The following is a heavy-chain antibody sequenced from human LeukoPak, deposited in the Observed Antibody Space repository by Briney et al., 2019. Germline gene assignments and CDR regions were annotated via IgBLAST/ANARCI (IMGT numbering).Heavy chain of an antibody. J-gene: IGHJ4*02. V-gene: IGHV4-34*01. CDR1: GGSFSGYY. CDR3: ARGGPLVYCSGGSCYSLDY. D-gene: IGHD2-15*01. CDR2: INHSGST. Sequence: SETLSLTCAVYGGSFSGYYWSWIRQPPGKGLDWIGEINHSGSTNYIPSLKSRVTISVDTSKNQFSLKLSSVTAADTAVYYCARGGPLVYCSGGSCYSLDYWGQGTLVTVSS.